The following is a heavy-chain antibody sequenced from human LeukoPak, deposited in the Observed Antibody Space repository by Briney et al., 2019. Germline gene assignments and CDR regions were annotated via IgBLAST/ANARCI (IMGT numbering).Heavy chain of an antibody. CDR1: GYTFTSYD. V-gene: IGHV1-8*01. CDR3: ARGGVATIDYYYYMDV. CDR2: MNPNSGNT. D-gene: IGHD5-12*01. J-gene: IGHJ6*03. Sequence: PGASVKVSCKASGYTFTSYDINWVRRATGQGLEWMGWMNPNSGNTGYAQKFQGRVTMTRNTSISTAYMELRSLRSEDTAVYYCARGGVATIDYYYYMDVWGKGTTVTVSS.